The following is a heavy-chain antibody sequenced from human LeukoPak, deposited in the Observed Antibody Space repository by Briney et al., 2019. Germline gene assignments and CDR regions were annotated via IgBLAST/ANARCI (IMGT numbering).Heavy chain of an antibody. J-gene: IGHJ6*03. CDR1: GYSISSGYY. V-gene: IGHV4-38-2*02. Sequence: SETLSLTCAVSGYSISSGYYWGWIRQPPGKGLEWIGSIYHSGSTYYNPSLKSRVIISVDTSKNQFSLKLSSVTAADTAVYYCARDMSYDSSGYYYMDVWGKGTTVTVSS. CDR3: ARDMSYDSSGYYYMDV. CDR2: IYHSGST. D-gene: IGHD3-22*01.